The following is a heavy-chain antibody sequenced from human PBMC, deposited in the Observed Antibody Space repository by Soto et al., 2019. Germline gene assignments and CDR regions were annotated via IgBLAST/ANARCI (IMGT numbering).Heavy chain of an antibody. CDR3: ARVHDCSSTSCYVGNNWFDP. Sequence: PSETLSLTCTVSGGSISSGGYYWSWIRQHPGKGLEWIGYIYYSGSTYYNPSLESRVTISVDTSKNQFSLKLSSVTAADTAVYYCARVHDCSSTSCYVGNNWFDPWGQGTLVTVSS. D-gene: IGHD2-2*01. V-gene: IGHV4-31*03. CDR1: GGSISSGGYY. CDR2: IYYSGST. J-gene: IGHJ5*02.